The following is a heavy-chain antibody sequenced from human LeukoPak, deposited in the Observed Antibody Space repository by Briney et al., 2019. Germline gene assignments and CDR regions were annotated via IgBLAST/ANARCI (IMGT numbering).Heavy chain of an antibody. D-gene: IGHD6-13*01. CDR3: ARGPKAGYFDY. J-gene: IGHJ4*02. V-gene: IGHV3-21*01. CDR2: ISSSSSYI. Sequence: GGSLRLSCAASGFTYSSYSMNWVRQAPGKGLEWVSSISSSSSYIYYADSVKGRFTISRDNAKNSLYLQMNSLRAEDTAVYYCARGPKAGYFDYWGQGTLVTVSS. CDR1: GFTYSSYS.